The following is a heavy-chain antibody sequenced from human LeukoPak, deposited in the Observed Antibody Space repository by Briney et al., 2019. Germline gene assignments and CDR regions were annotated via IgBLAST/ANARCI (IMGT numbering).Heavy chain of an antibody. J-gene: IGHJ5*02. Sequence: ASVKVSCKASGYTFTSYGISWVRLAPGQGLEWMGWISAYNGNTNYAQKLQGRVTMTTDTSTSTAYMELRSLRSDDTAVYYCARVGFDCSSTSCHRGRWFDPWGQGTLVTVSS. CDR1: GYTFTSYG. CDR3: ARVGFDCSSTSCHRGRWFDP. D-gene: IGHD2-2*01. CDR2: ISAYNGNT. V-gene: IGHV1-18*01.